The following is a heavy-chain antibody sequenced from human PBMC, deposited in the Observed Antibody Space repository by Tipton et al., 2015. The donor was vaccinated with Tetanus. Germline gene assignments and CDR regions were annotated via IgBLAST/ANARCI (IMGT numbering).Heavy chain of an antibody. J-gene: IGHJ5*02. D-gene: IGHD2-8*02. CDR1: GGSISSGGYS. CDR2: MYYSGTT. Sequence: LRLSCAVSGGSISSGGYSWTWIRQPPGKGLQWIGYMYYSGTTPYNPSLKSRVTISIDRSKNQLSLKLTSVTAADTAVYYCARATSTGPAYNWFDPWGQGTLVTVSS. V-gene: IGHV4-30-2*01. CDR3: ARATSTGPAYNWFDP.